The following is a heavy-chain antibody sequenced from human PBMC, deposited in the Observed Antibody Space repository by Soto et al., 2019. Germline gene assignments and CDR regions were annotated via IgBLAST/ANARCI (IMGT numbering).Heavy chain of an antibody. CDR2: IYYSGST. Sequence: LSLTCTVSGGSISSYYWSWIRRPPGKGLEWIGYIYYSGSTNYNPSLKSRVTISVDTSKNQFSLKLSSVTAADTAVYYCARVMTTVTRGEYFQHWGQGTLVTVSS. CDR3: ARVMTTVTRGEYFQH. J-gene: IGHJ1*01. D-gene: IGHD4-17*01. CDR1: GGSISSYY. V-gene: IGHV4-59*01.